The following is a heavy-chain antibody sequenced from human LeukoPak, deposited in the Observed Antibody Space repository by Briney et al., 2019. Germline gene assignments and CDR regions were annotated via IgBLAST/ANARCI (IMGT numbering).Heavy chain of an antibody. CDR3: ARDTRGGYDVVAFDI. Sequence: SETLSLTCTVSGGSFSGYHWCWIRQPPGKGLEWIGEINRVAVTTYNPSLKSRVTISLDTSKNQFSLKLNSVTAADTAVYYCARDTRGGYDVVAFDIWGQGTMVTVSS. V-gene: IGHV4-34*01. J-gene: IGHJ3*02. CDR2: INRVAVT. D-gene: IGHD5-12*01. CDR1: GGSFSGYH.